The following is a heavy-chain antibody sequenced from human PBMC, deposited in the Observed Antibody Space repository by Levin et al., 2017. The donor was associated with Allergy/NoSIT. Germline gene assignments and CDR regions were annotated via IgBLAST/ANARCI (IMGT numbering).Heavy chain of an antibody. CDR1: GGSFSGYY. Sequence: SETLSLTCAVYGGSFSGYYWSWIRQPPGKGLEWIGEINHSGSTNYNPSLKSRVTISVDTSKNQFSLKLSSVTAADTAVYYCAREELAAAGKVYYYYGMDVWGQGTTVTVSS. V-gene: IGHV4-34*01. CDR3: AREELAAAGKVYYYYGMDV. CDR2: INHSGST. D-gene: IGHD6-13*01. J-gene: IGHJ6*02.